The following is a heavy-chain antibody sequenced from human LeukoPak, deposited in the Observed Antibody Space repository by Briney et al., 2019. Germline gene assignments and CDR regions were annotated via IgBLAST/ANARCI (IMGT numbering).Heavy chain of an antibody. Sequence: AGGSLRLSCAASGFTFSSYWMHWVRQAPGKGLVWVSRIRTDGISTSYADSVKGRFTISRDNAENTLYLQMNSLRAEDTAVYYCAREGGYSSSLAYWGQGTLVTVSS. V-gene: IGHV3-74*01. J-gene: IGHJ4*02. CDR1: GFTFSSYW. CDR3: AREGGYSSSLAY. CDR2: IRTDGIST. D-gene: IGHD6-13*01.